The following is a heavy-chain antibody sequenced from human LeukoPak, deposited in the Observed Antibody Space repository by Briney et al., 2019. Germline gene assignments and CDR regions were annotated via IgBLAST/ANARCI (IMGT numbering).Heavy chain of an antibody. CDR1: RGSISSYY. CDR3: ASVLGGSFDY. Sequence: SETLSLTCTVSRGSISSYYWSWIRQPPGKGLEWIGCIYYSGTTNYNPSLKSRVTISVDTSKNQFSLKLSSVTAADTAVYYCASVLGGSFDYWGQGTLVTVSS. J-gene: IGHJ4*02. D-gene: IGHD3-10*01. CDR2: IYYSGTT. V-gene: IGHV4-59*01.